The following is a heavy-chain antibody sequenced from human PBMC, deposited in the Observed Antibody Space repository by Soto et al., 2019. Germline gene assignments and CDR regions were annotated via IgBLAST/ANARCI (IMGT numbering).Heavy chain of an antibody. Sequence: QITLKESGPALVKPTQTLTLTCSFSGFSLSTSGVGVGWVRQAPGKALEWLTLFYWDDDRRYNPSLKSRLTFAKDTSRNQVVLTMTNMDPVDTATYYCAHGPSIVGAPAFDYWGQGILVTVSS. CDR3: AHGPSIVGAPAFDY. V-gene: IGHV2-5*02. CDR1: GFSLSTSGVG. D-gene: IGHD1-26*01. J-gene: IGHJ4*02. CDR2: FYWDDDR.